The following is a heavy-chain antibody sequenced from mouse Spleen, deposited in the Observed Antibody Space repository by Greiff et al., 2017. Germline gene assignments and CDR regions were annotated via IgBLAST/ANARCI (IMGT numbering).Heavy chain of an antibody. CDR3: ARGYGPY. CDR2: IDPSDSYT. J-gene: IGHJ2*01. CDR1: GYTFTSYW. V-gene: IGHV1-50*01. D-gene: IGHD1-1*01. Sequence: VQLQQPGAELVKPGASVKLSCKASGYTFTSYWMQWVKQRPGQGLEWIGEIDPSDSYTNYNQKFKGKATLTVDTSSSTAYMQLSSLTSEDSAVYYCARGYGPYWGQGTTLTVSS.